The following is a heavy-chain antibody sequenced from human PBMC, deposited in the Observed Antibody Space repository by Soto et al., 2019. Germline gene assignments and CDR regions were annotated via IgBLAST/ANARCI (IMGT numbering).Heavy chain of an antibody. CDR2: ISYDGSNK. CDR1: GFTFSSYI. CDR3: ARDRGYDAHDYYYNAMDV. V-gene: IGHV3-30-3*01. J-gene: IGHJ6*02. D-gene: IGHD2-15*01. Sequence: GGSLRLSCAASGFTFSSYIMHGVCQAPGKGLEWVAVISYDGSNKYYEDAVRGRFTISGDNSKNTLYLQVNSLRAEDTAVYYCARDRGYDAHDYYYNAMDVWGQGTTVNVSS.